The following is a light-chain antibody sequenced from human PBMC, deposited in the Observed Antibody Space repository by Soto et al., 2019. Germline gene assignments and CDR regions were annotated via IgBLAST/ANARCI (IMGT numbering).Light chain of an antibody. Sequence: GDRVTITCRASQGISSALAWYQQKPGKAPSLLIYGASTLESGVPSSFSGSGSGTDFTLTISSLQPEDFATYYCQHFNGYPRTVGQGTRLEIK. CDR2: GAS. V-gene: IGKV1-13*02. J-gene: IGKJ5*01. CDR1: QGISSA. CDR3: QHFNGYPRT.